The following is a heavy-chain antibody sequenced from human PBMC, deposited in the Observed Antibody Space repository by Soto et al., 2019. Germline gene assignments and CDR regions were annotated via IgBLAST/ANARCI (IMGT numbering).Heavy chain of an antibody. D-gene: IGHD2-2*01. CDR1: GYTFTSYD. CDR3: ARAQLLSYYYYYYMDV. Sequence: QVQLVQSGAEVKKPGASVKVSCKASGYTFTSYDINWGRQATGQGLEWMGWMNPNSGNTGYAQKFQGRVTMTRNTSISTADMELSSLSSEDTAVYYCARAQLLSYYYYYYMDVWGKGTTVTVSS. J-gene: IGHJ6*03. CDR2: MNPNSGNT. V-gene: IGHV1-8*01.